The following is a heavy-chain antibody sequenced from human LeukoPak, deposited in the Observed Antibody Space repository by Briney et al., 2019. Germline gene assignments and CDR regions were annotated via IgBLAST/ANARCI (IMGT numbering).Heavy chain of an antibody. D-gene: IGHD2-15*01. CDR3: AKDEGHCSGGSCYRQDY. CDR1: GFTFSTDG. Sequence: PGGSLRLSCAASGFTFSTDGMHWGCEAPGKGPEWVAVISNDGSNKYYAESVKGRFTISRDNSKNTLYLQMNSLRAEDPAVYYCAKDEGHCSGGSCYRQDYWGQGTLVTVSS. V-gene: IGHV3-30*18. CDR2: ISNDGSNK. J-gene: IGHJ4*02.